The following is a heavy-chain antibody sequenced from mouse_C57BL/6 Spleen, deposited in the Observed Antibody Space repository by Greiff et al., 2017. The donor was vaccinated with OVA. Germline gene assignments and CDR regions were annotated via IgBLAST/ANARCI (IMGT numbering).Heavy chain of an antibody. CDR2: IWSGGST. Sequence: VQLQQSGPGLVQPSQSLSITCTVSGFSLTSYGVHWVRQSPGKGLAWRGVIWSGGSTDYNAAFISRLSISKDNSKSQVFFKMNSLQADDTAIYYCARYWEGVYFDYWGQGTTLTVSS. J-gene: IGHJ2*01. D-gene: IGHD4-1*01. CDR1: GFSLTSYG. CDR3: ARYWEGVYFDY. V-gene: IGHV2-2*01.